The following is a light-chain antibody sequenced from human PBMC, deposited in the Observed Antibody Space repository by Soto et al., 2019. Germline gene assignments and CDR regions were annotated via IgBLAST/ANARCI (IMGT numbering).Light chain of an antibody. CDR3: QQYGSSPPP. CDR2: AAS. Sequence: IVLTQSPGTLSLSPGERATLSCRASQSISSNYLAWYQQKTGQAPRLLIHAASSRATGVPDRFSGSGSGTDFTLTISRLEPEDVAVYFCQQYGSSPPPFGQGTKVEIK. V-gene: IGKV3-20*01. J-gene: IGKJ1*01. CDR1: QSISSNY.